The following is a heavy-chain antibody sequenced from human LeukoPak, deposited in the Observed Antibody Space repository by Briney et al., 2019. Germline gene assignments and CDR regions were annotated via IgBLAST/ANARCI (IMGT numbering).Heavy chain of an antibody. J-gene: IGHJ2*01. CDR3: ARVSAPDYCGGGCFYGGWYFDL. V-gene: IGHV4-59*01. CDR2: IYFTGTT. Sequence: SETLSLTCTVSGGSISTFYWTWIRQPPGKGLEWIGHIYFTGTTNYNSSLKSRLTISVDTSKNQFSLKLSSVTAADTAVYYCARVSAPDYCGGGCFYGGWYFDLWGRGTLVTISS. CDR1: GGSISTFY. D-gene: IGHD2-21*02.